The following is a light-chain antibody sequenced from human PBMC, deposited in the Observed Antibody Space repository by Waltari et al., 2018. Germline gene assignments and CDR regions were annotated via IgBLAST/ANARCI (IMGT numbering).Light chain of an antibody. CDR1: TSNIGSNP. V-gene: IGLV1-44*01. J-gene: IGLJ3*02. CDR3: AAWDDSLNGPV. CDR2: TNN. Sequence: QSVLTQPPSTSGTPGQRVPISCSGSTSNIGSNPVHWYQQVPETAPKLLIHTNNQRPSGVPDRFSGSKSGTSASLAISGLQSEDEAHYYCAAWDDSLNGPVFGGGTKLTVL.